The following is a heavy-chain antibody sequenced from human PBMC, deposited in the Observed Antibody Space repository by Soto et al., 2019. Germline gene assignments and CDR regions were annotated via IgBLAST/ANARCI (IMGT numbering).Heavy chain of an antibody. Sequence: GRYLRLSCAASGFTFSSYAMSCVRQAPWKGLEWVPAISGRAGSTYYADSVKGRFTISRDNSKNTLYLQMNSLRAEYTAVYYCAKEGLVARFDYWGQGTRVTVSS. J-gene: IGHJ4*02. CDR2: ISGRAGST. CDR3: AKEGLVARFDY. V-gene: IGHV3-23*01. D-gene: IGHD5-12*01. CDR1: GFTFSSYA.